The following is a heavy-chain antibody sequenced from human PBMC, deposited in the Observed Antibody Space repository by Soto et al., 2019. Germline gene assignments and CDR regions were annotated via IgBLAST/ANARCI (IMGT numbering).Heavy chain of an antibody. CDR1: GGSISSSSYY. Sequence: QLQLQESGPGLVKPSETLSLTCTVSGGSISSSSYYWGWIRQPPGKGLEWIGSIYYSGSTYYNPSLKSRVTISVDTSKNQFSLKLSSVTAADTAVYYCASMRYYYDSSGYLVMYFDLWGRGTLVTVSS. V-gene: IGHV4-39*01. J-gene: IGHJ2*01. D-gene: IGHD3-22*01. CDR3: ASMRYYYDSSGYLVMYFDL. CDR2: IYYSGST.